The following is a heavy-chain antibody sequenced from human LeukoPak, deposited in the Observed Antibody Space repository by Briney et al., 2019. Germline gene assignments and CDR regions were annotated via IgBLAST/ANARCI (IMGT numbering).Heavy chain of an antibody. D-gene: IGHD5-18*01. CDR2: IYPGDSDT. J-gene: IGHJ5*02. V-gene: IGHV5-51*01. Sequence: GESLKISCKTSGYSFTSYWIAWVRQMPGKGLEWMGIIYPGDSDTRYSPSFQGQVTISADKSISTAYLQLSSLKASDTAVYYCARSPGGFTYGRNWFDPWGQGTLVSLSS. CDR1: GYSFTSYW. CDR3: ARSPGGFTYGRNWFDP.